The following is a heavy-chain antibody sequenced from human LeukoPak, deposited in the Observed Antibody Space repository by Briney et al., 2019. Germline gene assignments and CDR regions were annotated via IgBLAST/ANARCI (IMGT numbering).Heavy chain of an antibody. CDR2: TYYRSKWYN. V-gene: IGHV6-1*01. CDR3: ARGGDLWELSDFDY. Sequence: SQTLSLTCAISGDSVSSNSAARNWIRQSPSGGLEWLGRTYYRSKWYNDYAVSVKSRITINTNTSKNQFSLQLNSVTPEDTAVYYCARGGDLWELSDFDYWGQGTLVTVSS. CDR1: GDSVSSNSAA. D-gene: IGHD1-26*01. J-gene: IGHJ4*02.